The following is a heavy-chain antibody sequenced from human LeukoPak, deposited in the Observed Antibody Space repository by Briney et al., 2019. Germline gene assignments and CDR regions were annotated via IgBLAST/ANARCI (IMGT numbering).Heavy chain of an antibody. CDR2: IYYSGST. J-gene: IGHJ4*02. V-gene: IGHV4-59*02. CDR3: ARSDLVVIPFDY. D-gene: IGHD4-23*01. CDR1: GGSVSGYY. Sequence: SETLSLTCTVSGGSVSGYYWSWIRQPPGKGLEWIGYIYYSGSTNYNPSLKSRVTISVDTSRNQFSLKLSSVTAADTAVYYCARSDLVVIPFDYWGQGTLVTVSS.